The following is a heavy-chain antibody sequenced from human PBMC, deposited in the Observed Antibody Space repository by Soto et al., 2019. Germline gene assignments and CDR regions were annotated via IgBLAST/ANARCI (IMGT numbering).Heavy chain of an antibody. CDR2: IWSDGSNK. D-gene: IGHD3-9*01. CDR1: GFTFSTYG. V-gene: IGHV3-33*01. J-gene: IGHJ4*02. CDR3: VRVFDTYYCDL. Sequence: QVQLVESGGGVVQPGRSLRLSCAASGFTFSTYGMHWVRQAPGKGLEWVALIWSDGSNKYYADSVKGRFTISRDNSKKTLYLQMNILRAEDTAVYYCVRVFDTYYCDLWGQGNMVTVSS.